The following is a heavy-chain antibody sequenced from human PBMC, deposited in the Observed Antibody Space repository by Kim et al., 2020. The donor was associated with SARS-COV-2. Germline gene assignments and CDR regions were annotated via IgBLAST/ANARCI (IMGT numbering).Heavy chain of an antibody. J-gene: IGHJ6*02. V-gene: IGHV6-1*01. CDR1: GDSVSSNSAT. D-gene: IGHD3-10*01. CDR2: TYYRSKWYN. CDR3: ARGYYYDSGRNYYGMDV. Sequence: SQTLSLTCAISGDSVSSNSATWNWIRQSPSRGLEWLGRTYYRSKWYNDYAVSVKSRITINPDTSKNQFSLQLNSVTPEDTAVYYCARGYYYDSGRNYYGMDVWGQGTTVTVSS.